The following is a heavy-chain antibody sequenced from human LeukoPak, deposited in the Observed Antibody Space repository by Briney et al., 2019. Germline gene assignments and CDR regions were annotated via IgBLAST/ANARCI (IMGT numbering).Heavy chain of an antibody. V-gene: IGHV3-30*18. CDR3: AKGDQRYCSGGSCQRRYFDY. J-gene: IGHJ4*02. D-gene: IGHD2-15*01. CDR1: GFTFSSYG. CDR2: ISYDGSNK. Sequence: GRSLRLSCAASGFTFSSYGMHWVRQAPGKGLEWVAVISYDGSNKYYADSVKGRFTISRDNSKNTLYLQMNSLRAEDTAVYYCAKGDQRYCSGGSCQRRYFDYWGQGTLVTVSS.